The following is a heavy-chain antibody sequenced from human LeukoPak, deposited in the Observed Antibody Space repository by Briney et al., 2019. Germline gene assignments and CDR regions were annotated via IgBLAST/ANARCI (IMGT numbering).Heavy chain of an antibody. CDR2: ISTSGGST. Sequence: PGGSLRLSCAASGFTVSGYAMNWVRRAPGKGLEWVATISTSGGSTYYADFVKGRFTISRDNSKNTLYLQMNSLRAEDTAVYYCAKNGHGSGSYYPRTKYYFDYWGQGTLVTVSS. D-gene: IGHD3-10*01. J-gene: IGHJ4*02. CDR3: AKNGHGSGSYYPRTKYYFDY. V-gene: IGHV3-23*01. CDR1: GFTVSGYA.